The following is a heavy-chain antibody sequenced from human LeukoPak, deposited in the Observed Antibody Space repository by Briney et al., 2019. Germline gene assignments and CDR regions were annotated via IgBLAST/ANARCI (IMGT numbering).Heavy chain of an antibody. CDR3: AKYRGFGDSYDS. V-gene: IGHV3-23*01. Sequence: GGSLRLSRAASGLPFTTYAMSSVCEAPRKGVEWVSSIGGSSTYYADLVKGRFTISRDTSKNTMDLQMNSLRAEDTAIYYCAKYRGFGDSYDSWGQGTLVTVSS. CDR2: IGGSST. J-gene: IGHJ4*02. CDR1: GLPFTTYA. D-gene: IGHD3-10*01.